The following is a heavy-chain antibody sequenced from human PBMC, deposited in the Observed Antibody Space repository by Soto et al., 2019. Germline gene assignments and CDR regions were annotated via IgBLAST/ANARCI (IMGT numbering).Heavy chain of an antibody. CDR1: GFTFSSYS. J-gene: IGHJ4*02. CDR3: ARAHPLWDSYYFDD. CDR2: ISSSSSYI. D-gene: IGHD1-26*01. V-gene: IGHV3-21*01. Sequence: EVQLVESGGGLVKPGGSLRLSCAASGFTFSSYSMNWVRQAPGKGLEWVSSISSSSSYIYYADSVKGRFTISRDNAKNSLYRQMNSLRAEDTAVYYCARAHPLWDSYYFDDWGQGTLVTVSS.